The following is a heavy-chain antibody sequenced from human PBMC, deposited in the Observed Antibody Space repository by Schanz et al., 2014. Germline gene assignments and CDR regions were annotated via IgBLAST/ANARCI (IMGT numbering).Heavy chain of an antibody. J-gene: IGHJ6*02. Sequence: QVQLVQSGAEVKKPGASVKVSCKASGYTFTRYYIHWVRQAPGQGLEWMGWINGYNGHTLYAQKFQGRVTMTTDTSTSTSYMELTSLRSDDTAVYYCARVQDDILTGSEYYYGMDVWGQGTTVTVSS. CDR3: ARVQDDILTGSEYYYGMDV. CDR1: GYTFTRYY. D-gene: IGHD3-9*01. CDR2: INGYNGHT. V-gene: IGHV1-18*04.